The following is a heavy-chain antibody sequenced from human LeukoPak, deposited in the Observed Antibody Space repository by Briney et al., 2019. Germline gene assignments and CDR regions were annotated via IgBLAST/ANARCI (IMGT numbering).Heavy chain of an antibody. J-gene: IGHJ6*03. CDR2: IRYDGSNK. D-gene: IGHD6-13*01. CDR3: AKEAIAAAGESYYYYMDV. Sequence: GGSLRLSCAASGFTFSSYGMHWVRQAPGKGLEWVAFIRYDGSNKYYADSVKGRFTISRDNSKNTLYLQMNSLRAEDTAVYYCAKEAIAAAGESYYYYMDVWGKGTTLTIPS. CDR1: GFTFSSYG. V-gene: IGHV3-30*02.